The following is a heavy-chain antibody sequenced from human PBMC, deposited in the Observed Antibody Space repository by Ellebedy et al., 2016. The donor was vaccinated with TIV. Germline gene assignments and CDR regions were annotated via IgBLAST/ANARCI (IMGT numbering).Heavy chain of an antibody. CDR1: GFTFSDHY. Sequence: GESLKISCAASGFTFSDHYMDWVRRAPGKGLEWVARTRNRAKSYTTEYAASVKGRFSISRDDSKNSVYLQMNSLKTEDTAVYSCARGIPDRSGYHYFDYWGQGALVTVSS. V-gene: IGHV3-72*01. J-gene: IGHJ4*02. CDR2: TRNRAKSYTT. D-gene: IGHD6-19*01. CDR3: ARGIPDRSGYHYFDY.